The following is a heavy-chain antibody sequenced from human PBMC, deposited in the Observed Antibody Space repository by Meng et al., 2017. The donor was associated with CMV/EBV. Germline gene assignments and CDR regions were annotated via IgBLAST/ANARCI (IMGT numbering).Heavy chain of an antibody. CDR1: GGSFSGYY. V-gene: IGHV4-34*01. Sequence: SETLSLTCAVYGGSFSGYYWSWIRQPPGKGLEWIGEINHSGSTNYNPSLKSRVTISVDTSKNQFSLKLSSVTAADTAVYSCARGSDGYSSGWYRYWGQGTLVTVSS. D-gene: IGHD6-19*01. CDR2: INHSGST. J-gene: IGHJ4*02. CDR3: ARGSDGYSSGWYRY.